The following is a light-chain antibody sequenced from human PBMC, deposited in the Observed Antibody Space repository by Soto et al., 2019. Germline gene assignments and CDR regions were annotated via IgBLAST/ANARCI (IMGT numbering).Light chain of an antibody. CDR1: SSDVGGYDH. CDR3: SSDAGNYNYV. J-gene: IGLJ1*01. CDR2: EVF. Sequence: QSALTQPPSASGSPGQSVTIPCTGTSSDVGGYDHVSWYQQHPGKAPKLLIYEVFRRPAGVPDRFSGSKSGNTASLTVSGLQAEDEADYYCSSDAGNYNYVFGTGTKLTVL. V-gene: IGLV2-8*01.